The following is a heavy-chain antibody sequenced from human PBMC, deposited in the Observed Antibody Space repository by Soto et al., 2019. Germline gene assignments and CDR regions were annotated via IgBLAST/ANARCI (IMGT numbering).Heavy chain of an antibody. CDR1: GFTFSVYA. J-gene: IGHJ1*01. Sequence: EVQVLESGGGLVQPGGSLRLSCAASGFTFSVYAMSWVRQAPGKGLEWVSAISSNGGRTFYADSLRGRFTISRDNSKSALYLQMNNLRAEDTAIYYCAKYSELPYEAYLQQWGQGTLATVSS. CDR3: AKYSELPYEAYLQQ. CDR2: ISSNGGRT. D-gene: IGHD1-7*01. V-gene: IGHV3-23*01.